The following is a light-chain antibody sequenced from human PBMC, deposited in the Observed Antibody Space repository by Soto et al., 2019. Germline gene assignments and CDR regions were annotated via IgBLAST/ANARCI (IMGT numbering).Light chain of an antibody. V-gene: IGLV2-11*01. Sequence: QSALTQPRSVSGSLGQSVTISCTGTSSDVGGYNYVSWYQQYPGKAPKLMIYDVNKWPSGVPDRFSGSKSGTTASLTISGLQAEDEADYYCCSYAGSYTWVFGGGTKVTV. CDR2: DVN. CDR3: CSYAGSYTWV. J-gene: IGLJ3*02. CDR1: SSDVGGYNY.